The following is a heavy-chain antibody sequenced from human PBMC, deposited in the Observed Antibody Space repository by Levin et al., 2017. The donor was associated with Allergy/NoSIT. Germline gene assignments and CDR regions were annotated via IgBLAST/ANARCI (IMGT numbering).Heavy chain of an antibody. Sequence: LTGGSLRLSCAASGFSFSSYEMNWVRQAPGKGLEWVSYISIGGTTIYYADSVKGRFTISRDNAKNSLYLYMNSLKAEDTGVYYCATRGSAAGPYYYYALEVWGQGTTVIVSS. D-gene: IGHD6-13*01. CDR2: ISIGGTTI. CDR3: ATRGSAAGPYYYYALEV. CDR1: GFSFSSYE. V-gene: IGHV3-48*03. J-gene: IGHJ6*02.